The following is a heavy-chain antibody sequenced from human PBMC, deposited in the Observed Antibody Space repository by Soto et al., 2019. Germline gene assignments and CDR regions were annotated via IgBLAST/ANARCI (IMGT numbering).Heavy chain of an antibody. J-gene: IGHJ3*02. V-gene: IGHV3-30-3*01. CDR3: AREGGATNEDGLDI. Sequence: QVQLVESGGGVVQPGRSLRLSCAASGFTFSSYTMHWVRQAPGKGLEWVAVISYDGSNKYYADSVKGRFTISRDNSKNTLYLQMKSLRAEDTAVYYCAREGGATNEDGLDIWGQGTMVTVSS. D-gene: IGHD1-26*01. CDR2: ISYDGSNK. CDR1: GFTFSSYT.